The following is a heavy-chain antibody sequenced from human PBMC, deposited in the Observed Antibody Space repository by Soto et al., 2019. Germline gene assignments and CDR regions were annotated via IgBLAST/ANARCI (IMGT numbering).Heavy chain of an antibody. D-gene: IGHD2-15*01. Sequence: GGSLRLSCAASGFTVSSYAMHWVRQAPGKGLVWVSRINSDGSSTNYADSVKGRFTISRDNAKNTLYLQMNSLRAEDTAVYYCARDQGYCSGGSCYVAGYWGQGTLVTVSS. CDR3: ARDQGYCSGGSCYVAGY. J-gene: IGHJ4*02. CDR1: GFTVSSYA. V-gene: IGHV3-74*01. CDR2: INSDGSST.